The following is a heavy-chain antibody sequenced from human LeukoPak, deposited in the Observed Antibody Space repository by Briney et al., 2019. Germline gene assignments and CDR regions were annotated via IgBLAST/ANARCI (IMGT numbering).Heavy chain of an antibody. D-gene: IGHD3-22*01. J-gene: IGHJ3*02. CDR1: GFTSSSYG. V-gene: IGHV3-30*18. Sequence: PGGSLRLSCAASGFTSSSYGMHWVRQAPGKGLEWVAVISYDGSNKYYADSVKGRFTISRDNSKNTLYLQMNSLRAEDTAVYYCAKDDEGLRSSGSPGEAFDIWGQGTMVTVSS. CDR2: ISYDGSNK. CDR3: AKDDEGLRSSGSPGEAFDI.